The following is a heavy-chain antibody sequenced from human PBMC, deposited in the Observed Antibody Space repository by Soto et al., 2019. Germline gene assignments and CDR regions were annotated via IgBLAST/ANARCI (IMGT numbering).Heavy chain of an antibody. CDR3: ARRYGSSFDV. V-gene: IGHV4-59*08. J-gene: IGHJ4*02. D-gene: IGHD2-15*01. CDR2: IYYSGST. Sequence: SETLSLTCTVSGGSISGYYWSWIRQAPGKGLEWIGYIYYSGSTNYNPSLKSRVTISVDTSKNQFSLKLSSVTAADTAVYYCARRYGSSFDVWGQGTLVTVSS. CDR1: GGSISGYY.